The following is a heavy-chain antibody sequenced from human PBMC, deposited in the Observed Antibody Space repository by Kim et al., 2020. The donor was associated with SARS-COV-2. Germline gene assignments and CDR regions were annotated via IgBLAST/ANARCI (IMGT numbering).Heavy chain of an antibody. Sequence: ASVKVSCKASGYTFTSYGISWVRQAPGQGLEWMGWISAYNGNTNYAQKLQGRVTMTTDTSTSTAYMELRSLRSDDTAVYYCARYSYYYDSSGYSHGMDVWGQGTTVTVSS. V-gene: IGHV1-18*01. CDR3: ARYSYYYDSSGYSHGMDV. J-gene: IGHJ6*02. CDR2: ISAYNGNT. D-gene: IGHD3-22*01. CDR1: GYTFTSYG.